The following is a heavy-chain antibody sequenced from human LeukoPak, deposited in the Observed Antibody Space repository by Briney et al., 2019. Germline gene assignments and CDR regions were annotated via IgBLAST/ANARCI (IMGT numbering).Heavy chain of an antibody. CDR1: GGTFSSYA. D-gene: IGHD5-24*01. CDR3: AREMGDGGSGALFDN. Sequence: SVKVSCKASGGTFSSYAISWVRQAPGQGLEWMGGIIPIFGTANYAQKFQGRVTITADKSTSTAYMELSSLRSEDTAVYYCAREMGDGGSGALFDNWGKGTLVTVSP. V-gene: IGHV1-69*06. CDR2: IIPIFGTA. J-gene: IGHJ4*02.